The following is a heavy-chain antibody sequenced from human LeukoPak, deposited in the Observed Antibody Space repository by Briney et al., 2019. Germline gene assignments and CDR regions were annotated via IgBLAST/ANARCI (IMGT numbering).Heavy chain of an antibody. Sequence: SETLSLTCAVYGGSFSGYYWSWIRQPPGKGLEWIGEINHSGSTNYNPSLKSRVTISVDTSKNQFSLKLSSVTAADTAVYYCARLKSSYYDYVWGSYRYPSYFDYWGQGTLVTVSS. D-gene: IGHD3-16*02. CDR2: INHSGST. V-gene: IGHV4-34*01. J-gene: IGHJ4*02. CDR1: GGSFSGYY. CDR3: ARLKSSYYDYVWGSYRYPSYFDY.